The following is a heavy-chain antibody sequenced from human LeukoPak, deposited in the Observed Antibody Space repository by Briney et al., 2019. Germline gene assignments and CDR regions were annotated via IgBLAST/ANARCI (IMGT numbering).Heavy chain of an antibody. CDR3: AKDLVGQIRYFG. J-gene: IGHJ4*02. CDR1: GYTFTGYY. V-gene: IGHV1-2*02. CDR2: INPNSGGT. D-gene: IGHD3-9*01. Sequence: ASVKVSCKASGYTFTGYYMHWVRQAPGQGLEWMGWINPNSGGTNYAQKFQGRVTMARDTSISTAYMELSRLRSDDTAVYYCAKDLVGQIRYFGWGQGTLVTVSS.